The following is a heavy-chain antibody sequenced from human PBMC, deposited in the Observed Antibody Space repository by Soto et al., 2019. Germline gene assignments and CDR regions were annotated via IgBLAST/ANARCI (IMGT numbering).Heavy chain of an antibody. J-gene: IGHJ4*02. Sequence: GGSLRLSCAASGFTFSSYGMHWVRQAPGKGLEWVAVISYDGSNKYYADSVKGRFTISRDNSKNTLYLQMNSLRAEDTAVYYCAKDRLITAMVTPLVYWGQGTLVTVSS. D-gene: IGHD5-18*01. CDR1: GFTFSSYG. CDR3: AKDRLITAMVTPLVY. CDR2: ISYDGSNK. V-gene: IGHV3-30*18.